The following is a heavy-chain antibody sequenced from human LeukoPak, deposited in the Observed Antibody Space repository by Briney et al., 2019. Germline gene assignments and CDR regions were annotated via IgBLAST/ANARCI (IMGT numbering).Heavy chain of an antibody. J-gene: IGHJ4*02. D-gene: IGHD5-18*01. CDR3: ARSWAMVTYFDY. CDR2: ISSSGSTI. CDR1: GFTFSSYE. Sequence: PGGSLRLSCAASGFTFSSYEMNWVRQAPGKGLEWVSYISSSGSTIYYADSVKGRFTISTDNARKSLYLQMNSLRAEDTAVYYCARSWAMVTYFDYWGQGTLVTVSS. V-gene: IGHV3-48*03.